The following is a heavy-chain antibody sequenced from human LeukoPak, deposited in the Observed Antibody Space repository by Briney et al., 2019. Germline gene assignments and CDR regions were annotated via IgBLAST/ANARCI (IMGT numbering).Heavy chain of an antibody. CDR1: GGTFSSYA. J-gene: IGHJ4*02. Sequence: ASVKVSCKASGGTFSSYAISWVRQAPGKGLEWMGGSIPIFGTANYAQKFQGRVTITAGESTSTAYMELSSLRSEDTAVYYCARGGLPPNIVLGNYYFDYWGQGTLVTVSS. V-gene: IGHV1-69*13. CDR2: SIPIFGTA. CDR3: ARGGLPPNIVLGNYYFDY. D-gene: IGHD5-12*01.